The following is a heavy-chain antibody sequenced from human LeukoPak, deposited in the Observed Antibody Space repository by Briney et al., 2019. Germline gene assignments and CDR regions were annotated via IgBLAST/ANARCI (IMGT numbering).Heavy chain of an antibody. J-gene: IGHJ4*02. CDR2: IYYGGSA. Sequence: TETLSLTCTVSGGSISTYYWSWIRQPPGKGLEWIGYIYYGGSAKYNPSLKSRVTLSVDTSKNQFSLKLSSVTAADTAVYYCARSYGSGNYFDYWGQGTLVTVSS. CDR3: ARSYGSGNYFDY. CDR1: GGSISTYY. D-gene: IGHD3-10*01. V-gene: IGHV4-59*01.